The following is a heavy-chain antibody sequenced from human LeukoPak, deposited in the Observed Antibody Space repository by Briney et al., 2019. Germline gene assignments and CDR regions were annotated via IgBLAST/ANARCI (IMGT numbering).Heavy chain of an antibody. V-gene: IGHV3-23*01. CDR3: AKAYSGSHRGAFDV. CDR2: ISGSGSNK. D-gene: IGHD1-26*01. CDR1: GFTFSSSA. J-gene: IGHJ3*01. Sequence: GGSLRLSCAASGFTFSSSAMSWVRQAPGKGLEWGSTISGSGSNKYYADSVQGRFTISRDNSKSTLYLQMNSLRADDTAVYYCAKAYSGSHRGAFDVWGQGTMVTVSS.